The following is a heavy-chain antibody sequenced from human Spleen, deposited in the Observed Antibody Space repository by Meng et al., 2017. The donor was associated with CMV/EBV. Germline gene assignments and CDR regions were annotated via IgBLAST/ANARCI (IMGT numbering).Heavy chain of an antibody. V-gene: IGHV3-73*01. CDR2: IRTKSNGYAA. Sequence: SGYLFRGSAINWVRQASGKGLGWVGRIRTKSNGYAAEYGASVKGRFAVSRDDSQNTAYLQMNSLRAEDTALYYCAKCSSTSCRYFDYWGQGTLVTVSS. CDR1: GYLFRGSA. J-gene: IGHJ4*02. CDR3: AKCSSTSCRYFDY. D-gene: IGHD2-2*01.